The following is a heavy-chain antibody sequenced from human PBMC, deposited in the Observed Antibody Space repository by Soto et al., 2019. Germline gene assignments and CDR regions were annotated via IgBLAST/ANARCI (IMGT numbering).Heavy chain of an antibody. CDR3: APSKVLRLWVYGY. CDR1: GFTFSSYA. CDR2: ISGSGGST. D-gene: IGHD5-12*01. V-gene: IGHV3-23*01. J-gene: IGHJ4*02. Sequence: EVQLLESGGGLVQPGGSLRLSCAASGFTFSSYAMSWVRQAPGKGLEWVSAISGSGGSTYYADSVKGRFTISRDNSKNTLYLQMNSLRAEDTAVYYCAPSKVLRLWVYGYWGQGTLVTVSS.